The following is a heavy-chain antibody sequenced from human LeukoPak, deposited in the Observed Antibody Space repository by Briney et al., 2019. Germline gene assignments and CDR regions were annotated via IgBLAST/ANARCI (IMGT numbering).Heavy chain of an antibody. CDR3: AKDRGYCSGGSCYYYYYGMDV. Sequence: PGGSLRLSCAASGFTFDDYAMHWVRQAPGKGLEWVSLISGNGGSTYYADSVKGRFTISRDNSKNSLYLQMNSPRTEDTALYYCAKDRGYCSGGSCYYYYYGMDVWGQGTTVTVSS. CDR1: GFTFDDYA. D-gene: IGHD2-15*01. J-gene: IGHJ6*02. V-gene: IGHV3-43*02. CDR2: ISGNGGST.